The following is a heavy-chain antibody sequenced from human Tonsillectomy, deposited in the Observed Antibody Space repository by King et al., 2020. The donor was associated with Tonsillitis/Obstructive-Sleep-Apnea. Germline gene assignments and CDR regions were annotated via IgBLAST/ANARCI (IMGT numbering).Heavy chain of an antibody. CDR3: ARSITIFGVVIRNDAFDI. CDR1: GFSLSNARMG. CDR2: IFSNDEK. D-gene: IGHD3-3*01. Sequence: PLQDSPPVLVKPTETLTLTCTVSGFSLSNARMGVSWIRQPPGKALEWLAHIFSNDEKSYSTSLKSRLTISKDTSKSQVVLTMTNMDPVDTATYYCARSITIFGVVIRNDAFDIWGQGTMVTVSS. J-gene: IGHJ3*02. V-gene: IGHV2-26*01.